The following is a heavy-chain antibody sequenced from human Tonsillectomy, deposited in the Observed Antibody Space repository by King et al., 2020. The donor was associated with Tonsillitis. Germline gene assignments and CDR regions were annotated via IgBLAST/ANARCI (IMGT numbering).Heavy chain of an antibody. CDR1: GFSFSRYD. Sequence: VQLVESGGGVVQPGRSLRLSCAASGFSFSRYDIHWVRQAPGKGLEWVAFISNDGRNTYYADSVTSRFTISRDNSKNTLYLQMSSLRPDDTAVYYCAKPITRTARYYGMDVWGQGTTVTVSS. CDR2: ISNDGRNT. V-gene: IGHV3-30*18. J-gene: IGHJ6*02. CDR3: AKPITRTARYYGMDV.